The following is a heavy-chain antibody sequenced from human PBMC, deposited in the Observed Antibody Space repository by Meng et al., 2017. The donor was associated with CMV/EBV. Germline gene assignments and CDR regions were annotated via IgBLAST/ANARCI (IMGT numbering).Heavy chain of an antibody. CDR1: GGSVSSGSYY. J-gene: IGHJ5*02. D-gene: IGHD3-22*01. Sequence: SETLSLTCTVSGGSVSSGSYYWSWIRPPPGKGLEWIGYIYYSGSNNYNPSLKSRVTITVDTSKNQFSLKLSPVTAADTAVDYCARAFYYDSSGNLFDPWGQGTLVTVSS. CDR2: IYYSGSN. CDR3: ARAFYYDSSGNLFDP. V-gene: IGHV4-61*01.